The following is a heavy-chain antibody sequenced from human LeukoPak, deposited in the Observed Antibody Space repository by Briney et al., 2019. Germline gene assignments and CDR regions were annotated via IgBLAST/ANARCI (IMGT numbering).Heavy chain of an antibody. CDR1: GYSISSGYY. CDR2: IYHSGST. J-gene: IGHJ4*02. D-gene: IGHD3-10*01. Sequence: PSETLSLTCAVSGYSISSGYYWGWIRQPPGKGLEWIGSIYHSGSTHYNPSLKSRVTISVDTSKNQFSLKLSSVTAADTAVYYCASVWSRDYFDYWGQGTLVTVSS. V-gene: IGHV4-38-2*01. CDR3: ASVWSRDYFDY.